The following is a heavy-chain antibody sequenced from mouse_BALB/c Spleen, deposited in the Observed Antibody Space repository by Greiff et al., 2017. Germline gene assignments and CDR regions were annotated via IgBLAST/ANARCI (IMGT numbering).Heavy chain of an antibody. V-gene: IGHV5-6-5*01. CDR2: ISSGGST. CDR3: ARGGFLGPWFAY. J-gene: IGHJ3*01. D-gene: IGHD3-3*01. CDR1: GFTFSSYA. Sequence: DVKLVESGGGLVKPGGSLKLSCAASGFTFSSYAMSWVRQTPEKRLEWVASISSGGSTYYPDSVKGRFTISRDNARNILYLQMSSLRSEDTAMYYCARGGFLGPWFAYWGQGTLVTVSA.